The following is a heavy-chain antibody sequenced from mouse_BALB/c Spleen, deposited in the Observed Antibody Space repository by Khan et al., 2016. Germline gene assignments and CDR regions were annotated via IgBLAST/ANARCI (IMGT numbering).Heavy chain of an antibody. CDR3: ASSRLYFDY. D-gene: IGHD3-2*02. J-gene: IGHJ2*01. V-gene: IGHV1-9*01. CDR1: GYTFSSYW. Sequence: QVQLKQSGAELMKPGASVKISCKATGYTFSSYWIEWVKQRPGHGLEWIGEILPGSDSTNYDEKFKGKATFTADTSSNTAYMQLSSLTSEDSAVYYCASSRLYFDYWGQGTTLTVSS. CDR2: ILPGSDST.